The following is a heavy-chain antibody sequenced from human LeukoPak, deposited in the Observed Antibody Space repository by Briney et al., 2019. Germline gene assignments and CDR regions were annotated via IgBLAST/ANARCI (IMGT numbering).Heavy chain of an antibody. Sequence: MTSETLSLTCTVSGYSISSGYYWGWIRQPPGKGLVWIGSIYHSGSTYYNPSLKSRVTISVDTSKNQFSLKLSSVTAADTAVYYCARISSSGMCFDYWGQGTLVTVSS. J-gene: IGHJ4*02. CDR2: IYHSGST. V-gene: IGHV4-38-2*02. D-gene: IGHD6-6*01. CDR3: ARISSSGMCFDY. CDR1: GYSISSGYY.